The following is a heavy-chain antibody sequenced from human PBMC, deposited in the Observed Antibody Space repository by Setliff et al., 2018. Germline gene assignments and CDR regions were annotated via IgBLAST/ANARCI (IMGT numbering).Heavy chain of an antibody. V-gene: IGHV3-23*01. CDR1: GFTFSSYA. J-gene: IGHJ5*02. Sequence: GGSLRLSCAASGFTFSSYAMSWVRQAPGKGLEWVSAISGSGGSTYYADSVKGRFTISRDNSKNTLYLQMNSLRAEDTAVYYCAKSWVVPAAIAFSGFDPWGQGTLVTVSS. CDR3: AKSWVVPAAIAFSGFDP. CDR2: ISGSGGST. D-gene: IGHD2-2*01.